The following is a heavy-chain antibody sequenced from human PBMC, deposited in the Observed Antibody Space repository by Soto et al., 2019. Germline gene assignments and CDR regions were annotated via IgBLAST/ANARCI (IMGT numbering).Heavy chain of an antibody. CDR1: GFTFSDYY. CDR2: ISSSGNSI. V-gene: IGHV3-11*01. Sequence: VQLLESGGGLVQPGGSLRLSCAASGFTFSDYYMIWIRQAPGKGLEWVSYISSSGNSIYYADSVKGRFTISRDSAKNSLYLQMNSLRAEDTAVYYCARDYSDSSGFFGDYYGMDVWGQGTTVTVSS. D-gene: IGHD3-22*01. J-gene: IGHJ6*01. CDR3: ARDYSDSSGFFGDYYGMDV.